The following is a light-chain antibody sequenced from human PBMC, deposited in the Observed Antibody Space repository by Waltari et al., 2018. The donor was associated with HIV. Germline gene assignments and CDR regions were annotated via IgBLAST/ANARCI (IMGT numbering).Light chain of an antibody. Sequence: QSVLPQPPSASGTPGPRVPIPCSGSSANLGTKTGRWYQQVPGTPPKHLIYNNNHRPSGVPDRFSGSKSGTSASLAISGLQSEDEADYYCAACDDSLNGYVFGTGTKVTVL. J-gene: IGLJ1*01. CDR3: AACDDSLNGYV. V-gene: IGLV1-44*01. CDR2: NNN. CDR1: SANLGTKT.